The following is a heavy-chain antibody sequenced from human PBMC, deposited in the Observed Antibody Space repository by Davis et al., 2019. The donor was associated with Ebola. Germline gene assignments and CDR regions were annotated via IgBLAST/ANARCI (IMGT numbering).Heavy chain of an antibody. CDR1: GFTFSRYA. J-gene: IGHJ2*01. Sequence: PGGSLRLSCAASGFTFSRYALHWVRQTPGKGLEWVAVISYDGSNKYYADSVKGRFTISRDNSKNTLYLQMNSLRAEDTAVYYCARDRAVAGVHWYFDLWGRGTLVTVSS. V-gene: IGHV3-30-3*01. CDR3: ARDRAVAGVHWYFDL. D-gene: IGHD6-19*01. CDR2: ISYDGSNK.